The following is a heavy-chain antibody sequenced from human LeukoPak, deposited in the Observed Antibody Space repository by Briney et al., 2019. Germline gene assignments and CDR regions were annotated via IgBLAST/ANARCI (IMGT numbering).Heavy chain of an antibody. V-gene: IGHV1-8*01. J-gene: IGHJ4*02. D-gene: IGHD3-10*01. CDR2: MNPNSGNT. CDR3: ARVCRLAYYYGSGSCLGY. CDR1: GYTFTSYD. Sequence: ASVKVSCEASGYTFTSYDINWVRQATGQGLEWMGWMNPNSGNTGYAQKFQGRVTMTRNTSISTAYMELSSLRSEDTAVYYCARVCRLAYYYGSGSCLGYWGQGTLVTVSS.